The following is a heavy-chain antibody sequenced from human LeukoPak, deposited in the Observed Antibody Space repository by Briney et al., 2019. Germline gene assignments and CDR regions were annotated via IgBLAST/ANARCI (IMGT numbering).Heavy chain of an antibody. CDR3: ARDGVDIVVVPAAMWGYYYYMDV. Sequence: GGSLRVSCAASGFTFSSYWMHWVRQAPGKGLVWVSRINTDGSTTNYADSVKGRFTISRDNAKNSLYLQMNSLRAEDTAVYYCARDGVDIVVVPAAMWGYYYYMDVWGKGTTVTVSS. CDR1: GFTFSSYW. V-gene: IGHV3-74*01. CDR2: INTDGSTT. D-gene: IGHD2-2*03. J-gene: IGHJ6*03.